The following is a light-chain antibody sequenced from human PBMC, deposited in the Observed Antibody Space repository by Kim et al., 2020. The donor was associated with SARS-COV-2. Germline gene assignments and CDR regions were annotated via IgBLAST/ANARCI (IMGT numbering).Light chain of an antibody. Sequence: VSPGERATPSCRASQSVSSNLAWYQQKPGQAPRLLNYGASTRATGIPARFSGSGSGTEFTLTISSLQSEDFAVYYCQQYNNWLITFGQGTRLEIK. CDR2: GAS. J-gene: IGKJ5*01. CDR3: QQYNNWLIT. V-gene: IGKV3-15*01. CDR1: QSVSSN.